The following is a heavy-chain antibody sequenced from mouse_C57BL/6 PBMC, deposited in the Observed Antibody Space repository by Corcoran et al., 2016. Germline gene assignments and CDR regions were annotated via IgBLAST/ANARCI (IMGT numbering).Heavy chain of an antibody. CDR3: ARGGKSLITTVFDY. V-gene: IGHV9-3*01. J-gene: IGHJ2*01. CDR2: INTYSGVP. Sequence: QIQLVQSGPELKKPGETVKISCKASGYTFTTYGMSWVKQAPGKGLKWMGWINTYSGVPTYADDFKGRFAFSLETSASTAYLQINNLKNEDTATYFCARGGKSLITTVFDYWGQGTTLTVSS. CDR1: GYTFTTYG. D-gene: IGHD2-4*01.